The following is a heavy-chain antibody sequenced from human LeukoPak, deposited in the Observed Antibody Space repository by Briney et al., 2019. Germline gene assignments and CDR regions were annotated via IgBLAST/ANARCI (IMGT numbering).Heavy chain of an antibody. Sequence: PSETLSLTCTVSGDSISTGDYYWSWIRQPPGKGLEWIGEINHSGSTNYNPSLESRVTMSVDTSKNQFSLKVTSVTAADTAVYYCARDSAATGRYFDLWGRGTLVTVSS. CDR2: INHSGST. CDR3: ARDSAATGRYFDL. V-gene: IGHV4-61*08. CDR1: GDSISTGDYY. J-gene: IGHJ2*01. D-gene: IGHD6-25*01.